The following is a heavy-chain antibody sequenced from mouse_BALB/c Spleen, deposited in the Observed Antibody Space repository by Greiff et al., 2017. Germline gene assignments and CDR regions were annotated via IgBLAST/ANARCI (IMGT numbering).Heavy chain of an antibody. D-gene: IGHD1-1*01. CDR2: ILPGSGST. CDR1: GYTFSSYW. CDR3: ARLGNYYGSSFYAMDY. V-gene: IGHV1-9*01. J-gene: IGHJ4*01. Sequence: QVQLQQSGAELMKPGASVKISCKATGYTFSSYWIEWVKQRPGHGLEWIGEILPGSGSTNYNEKFKGKATFTADTSSNTAYMQLSSLTSEDSAVYYCARLGNYYGSSFYAMDYWGQGTSVTVSS.